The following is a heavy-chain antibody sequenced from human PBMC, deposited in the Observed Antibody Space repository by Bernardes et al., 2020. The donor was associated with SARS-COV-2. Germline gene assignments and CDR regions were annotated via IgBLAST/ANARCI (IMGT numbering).Heavy chain of an antibody. J-gene: IGHJ5*02. V-gene: IGHV3-11*05. CDR1: GFTFSDYY. D-gene: IGHD6-19*01. CDR3: ARVNPLIAVTA. Sequence: GGSLRLSCAASGFTFSDYYMSWIRQAPGKGLEWVSYISSSSSYTNYADSVKGRFTISRDNAKNSLYLQMNSLRAEDTAVYYCARVNPLIAVTAWGQGTLVTVSS. CDR2: ISSSSSYT.